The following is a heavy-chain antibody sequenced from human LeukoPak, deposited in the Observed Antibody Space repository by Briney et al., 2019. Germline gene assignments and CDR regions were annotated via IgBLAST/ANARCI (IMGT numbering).Heavy chain of an antibody. J-gene: IGHJ4*02. D-gene: IGHD6-19*01. CDR1: GFTFSSYA. V-gene: IGHV3-30-3*01. Sequence: QPGGSLRLSCAASGFTFSSYAMHWVRQAPGKGLEWVAVISYDGSNKYYADSVKGRFTISRDNSKNTLYLQMNSLRAEDTAVYYCATGGYEYSGWSYFDYWGQGTLVTVSS. CDR3: ATGGYEYSGWSYFDY. CDR2: ISYDGSNK.